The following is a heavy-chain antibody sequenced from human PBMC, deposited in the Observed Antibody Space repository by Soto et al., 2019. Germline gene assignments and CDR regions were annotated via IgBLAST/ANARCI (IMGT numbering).Heavy chain of an antibody. Sequence: QVQLQESGPGLVKPSETLSLTCTVSGGSISSYYWSWIRQPAGKGLEWIGRIYTSGSTNYNPSLKSRVTMSVDTSKNQFSLKLSSVTAADTAVYYCARDDDIAVAGNDAFDIWGQGTMVTVSS. D-gene: IGHD6-19*01. CDR1: GGSISSYY. CDR3: ARDDDIAVAGNDAFDI. J-gene: IGHJ3*02. V-gene: IGHV4-4*07. CDR2: IYTSGST.